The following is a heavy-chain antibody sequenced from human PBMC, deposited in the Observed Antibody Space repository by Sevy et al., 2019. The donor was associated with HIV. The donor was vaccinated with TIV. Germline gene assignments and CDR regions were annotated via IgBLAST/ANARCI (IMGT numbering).Heavy chain of an antibody. J-gene: IGHJ4*02. CDR2: INHSGST. D-gene: IGHD3-22*01. V-gene: IGHV4-34*01. Sequence: SETLSLTCAVYGGSFSNDDWSWIRQPPGKGLEWIGEINHSGSTKYNPSLKSRVTISTDTSKNQFSLKLTSVTAADTAVYYCARWRGTRVTMMVVVTTGYFVNWGQGALVTVSS. CDR3: ARWRGTRVTMMVVVTTGYFVN. CDR1: GGSFSNDD.